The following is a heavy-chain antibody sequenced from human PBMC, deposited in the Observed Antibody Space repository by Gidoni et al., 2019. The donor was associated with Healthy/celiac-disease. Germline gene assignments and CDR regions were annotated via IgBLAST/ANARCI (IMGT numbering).Heavy chain of an antibody. CDR1: GFTLGDYA. V-gene: IGHV3-49*03. CDR2: IRSKAYGGTT. CDR3: TSGLGFGTDDY. D-gene: IGHD1-1*01. J-gene: IGHJ4*02. Sequence: EVQLVESGGGLVQPGRSLRLSWTASGFTLGDYAMSWFRQAPGKGLEWVGFIRSKAYGGTTEYAASVKGRFTISRDDSKSIAYLQMNSLKTEDTAVYYCTSGLGFGTDDYWGQGTLVTVSS.